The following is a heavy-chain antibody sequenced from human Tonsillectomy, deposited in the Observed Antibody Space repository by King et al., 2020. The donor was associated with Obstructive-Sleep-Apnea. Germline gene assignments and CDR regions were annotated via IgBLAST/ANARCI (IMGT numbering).Heavy chain of an antibody. J-gene: IGHJ4*02. V-gene: IGHV3-23*04. Sequence: VQLVESGGGLVQPGGSLRLSCAASGFTFRTYAMSWVRQAPGKGLEWVSSISNSGDSTYYTDSVKGRFAISRDNSENTLTLQMNSLRAEDTAIYYCAKYYYGSSGFSPVLDYWGQGTLVTVSS. D-gene: IGHD3-22*01. CDR3: AKYYYGSSGFSPVLDY. CDR2: ISNSGDST. CDR1: GFTFRTYA.